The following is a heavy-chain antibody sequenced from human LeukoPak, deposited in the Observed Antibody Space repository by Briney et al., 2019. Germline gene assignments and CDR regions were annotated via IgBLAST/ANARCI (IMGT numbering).Heavy chain of an antibody. J-gene: IGHJ6*04. V-gene: IGHV1-8*03. CDR1: GYTFTSYD. CDR2: MNPNSGNT. D-gene: IGHD7-27*01. CDR3: ARGWGEPSEMDV. Sequence: ASVKVSCKASGYTFTSYDINWVRQATGQGLEWMGWMNPNSGNTGYVQKFQGRVTITRNTSISTAYMELSSLRSEDTAVYYCARGWGEPSEMDVWGKGTTVTVSS.